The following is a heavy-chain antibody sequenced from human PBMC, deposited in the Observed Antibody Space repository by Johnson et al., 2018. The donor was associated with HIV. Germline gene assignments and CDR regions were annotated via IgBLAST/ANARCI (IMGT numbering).Heavy chain of an antibody. J-gene: IGHJ6*01. CDR1: GFTFSSFA. Sequence: QVQLVESGGGVVQPGTSLRLSCAASGFTFSSFAMHWVRQAPGKGLEWMAFISYDGSNKYFTDSVRGRFTISRDNSKNTLYLQMNRLRAEDTAVYHCARETLAWG. CDR2: ISYDGSNK. V-gene: IGHV3-30*14. CDR3: ARETLA.